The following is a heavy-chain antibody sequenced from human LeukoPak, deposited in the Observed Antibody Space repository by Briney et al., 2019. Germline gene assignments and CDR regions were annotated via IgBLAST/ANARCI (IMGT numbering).Heavy chain of an antibody. CDR2: IFFDGITA. V-gene: IGHV3-30*04. D-gene: IGHD3-10*01. CDR3: ARADCDVITCQGSDGFDV. J-gene: IGHJ3*01. CDR1: GFSFSLYA. Sequence: GGSLTLSCTASGFSFSLYAMQWVRHAPGGALEWVAGIFFDGITAQYTDCVRGLHTLSRDNSQNMLSIQVNHLREEDTALYCCARADCDVITCQGSDGFDVWGQGTMFSVSA.